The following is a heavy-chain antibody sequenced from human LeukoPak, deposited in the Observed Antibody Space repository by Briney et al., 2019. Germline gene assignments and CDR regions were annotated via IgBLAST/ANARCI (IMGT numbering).Heavy chain of an antibody. CDR3: AGSSGYSSSWYFDY. D-gene: IGHD6-13*01. V-gene: IGHV1-2*02. CDR2: IIPNSGGT. J-gene: IGHJ4*02. CDR1: GYTFTGYY. Sequence: ASVKVSCKASGYTFTGYYMHWVRQAPGQGLEWMGWIIPNSGGTNYAQKFQGRVTMTRDTSISTAYMELSRLRSDGTAVYYCAGSSGYSSSWYFDYWGQGTLVTVSS.